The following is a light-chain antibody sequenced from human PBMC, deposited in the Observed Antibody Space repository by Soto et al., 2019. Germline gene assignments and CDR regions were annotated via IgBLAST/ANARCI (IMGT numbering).Light chain of an antibody. V-gene: IGLV2-8*01. CDR3: SSYAGTHVV. CDR1: SKDVGGYNY. CDR2: DVT. J-gene: IGLJ1*01. Sequence: QSVLTQPPSASGSPGQSVAISCTGTSKDVGGYNYVSWYPQYPGKAPKLMIYDVTKRPSGVPDRFSGSKSGNTASLTVSGLQAEDEADYYCSSYAGTHVVFGTGTKVTVL.